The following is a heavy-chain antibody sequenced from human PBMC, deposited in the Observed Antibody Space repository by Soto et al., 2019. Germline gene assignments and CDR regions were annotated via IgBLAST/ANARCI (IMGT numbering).Heavy chain of an antibody. V-gene: IGHV1-69*05. CDR3: ARDFGGCSAGNCRFDCFDH. J-gene: IGHJ5*02. Sequence: GASVKVSCKAYGGSFSSYVISWVRQAPGQGLEWMGWIIPIYGTANYAEQFQGRVTITTDESTSTAYMELSRLRSEDTAMYYCARDFGGCSAGNCRFDCFDHWGQGTLVTVSS. CDR1: GGSFSSYV. D-gene: IGHD2-15*01. CDR2: IIPIYGTA.